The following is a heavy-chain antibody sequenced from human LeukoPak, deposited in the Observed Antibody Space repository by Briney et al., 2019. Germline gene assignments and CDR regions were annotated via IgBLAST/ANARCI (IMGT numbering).Heavy chain of an antibody. CDR3: AGRVTGHSSGYVY. CDR2: ISGSAHKI. Sequence: GGSLRLSCVASGMTLSNYAVSWVRQAPAKGLDWVSVISGSAHKIRYAHSVKGRFTIRRDNSENIVSLQMDNLRDEDMAVYHCAGRVTGHSSGYVYGGQGTLVTVFS. J-gene: IGHJ4*02. V-gene: IGHV3-23*01. CDR1: GMTLSNYA. D-gene: IGHD5-18*01.